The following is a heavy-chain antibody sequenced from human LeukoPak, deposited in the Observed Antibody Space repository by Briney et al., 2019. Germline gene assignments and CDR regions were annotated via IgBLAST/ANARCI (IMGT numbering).Heavy chain of an antibody. D-gene: IGHD2-2*02. Sequence: ASVKVSCKASGYTFTGYYMHWVRQAPGQGLEWMGWINPNSGGTNYAQKFQGRVTMTRDTSISTAYMELSRLRSDDTAVYYCARERDIVVVPAAIELDYWGQGTLVTVPS. CDR3: ARERDIVVVPAAIELDY. V-gene: IGHV1-2*02. CDR2: INPNSGGT. CDR1: GYTFTGYY. J-gene: IGHJ4*02.